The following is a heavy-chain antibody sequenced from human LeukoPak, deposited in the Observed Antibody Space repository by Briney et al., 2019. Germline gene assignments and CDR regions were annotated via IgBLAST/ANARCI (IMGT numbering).Heavy chain of an antibody. CDR2: IYHSGST. J-gene: IGHJ4*02. V-gene: IGHV4-38-2*01. D-gene: IGHD3-10*01. CDR3: ARYGSAKTFDY. Sequence: SETLSLTCAVSGYSISSGYYWGWIRQPPGKGLEWIGSIYHSGSTYYNPSLKSRVTISVDTSKNQFSLKLSSVTAADTAVYYCARYGSAKTFDYWGQGTLVTVSS. CDR1: GYSISSGYY.